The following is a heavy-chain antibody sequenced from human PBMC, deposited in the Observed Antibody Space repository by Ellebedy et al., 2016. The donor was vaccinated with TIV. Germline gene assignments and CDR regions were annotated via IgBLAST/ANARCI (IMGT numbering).Heavy chain of an antibody. J-gene: IGHJ6*02. D-gene: IGHD5-18*01. V-gene: IGHV1-2*02. CDR2: INPNTGDT. CDR3: AIGGGGDTPMKFEYHYVVMDV. CDR1: GYTFIGHF. Sequence: AASVKVSCKASGYTFIGHFMHWVRQAPGQGLEWMGWINPNTGDTNYAQNFQGRVSMTRDTSLRTVYMEMSRLRSGDTAVYYCAIGGGGDTPMKFEYHYVVMDVWGQGTTVTVPS.